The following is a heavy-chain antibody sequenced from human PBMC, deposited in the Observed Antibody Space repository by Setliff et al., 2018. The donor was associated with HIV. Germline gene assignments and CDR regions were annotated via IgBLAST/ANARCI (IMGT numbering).Heavy chain of an antibody. CDR2: ISGRDSTI. CDR3: ARGGPIYDIMTGFYVDVMDV. Sequence: GESLKISCAASGFIFSDYYMSWIRQAPGKGLEWVSYISGRDSTIYYADAVKGRFTISRDNAKKSLYLQMISLRVEDTAVYYCARGGPIYDIMTGFYVDVMDVWGQGTTVTVSS. D-gene: IGHD3-9*01. V-gene: IGHV3-11*01. CDR1: GFIFSDYY. J-gene: IGHJ6*02.